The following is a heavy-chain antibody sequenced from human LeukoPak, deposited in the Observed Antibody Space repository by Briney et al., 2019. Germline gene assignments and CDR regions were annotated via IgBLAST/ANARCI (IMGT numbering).Heavy chain of an antibody. CDR2: ISGGADST. J-gene: IGHJ4*01. Sequence: GGSLRLSCVMSGFTFSRHAMNWVRQAPGKGLEWVSAISGGADSTFYSDSVQGRFTISRDNYENTLYLQMNSLRAEDTAVYYCARDEYYDTSGYYGYYFDLWGHGTLVTVSS. V-gene: IGHV3-23*01. D-gene: IGHD3-22*01. CDR1: GFTFSRHA. CDR3: ARDEYYDTSGYYGYYFDL.